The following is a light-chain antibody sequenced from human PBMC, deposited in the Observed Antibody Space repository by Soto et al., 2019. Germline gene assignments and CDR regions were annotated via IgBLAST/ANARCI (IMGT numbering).Light chain of an antibody. CDR1: QDISNY. CDR3: QKYNSAPWT. V-gene: IGKV1-27*01. CDR2: AAS. J-gene: IGKJ1*01. Sequence: DIQMTQSPSSLSASVGDRVTITCRASQDISNYLAWYQQKPGKVPKLLIYAASTLQSGVPSRFSGGASGTDFTLTISSLQPEDVATYYCQKYNSAPWTVGQGTKVEIK.